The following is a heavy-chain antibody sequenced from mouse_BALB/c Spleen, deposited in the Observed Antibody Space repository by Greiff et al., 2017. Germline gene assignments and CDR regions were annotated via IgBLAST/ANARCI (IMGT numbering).Heavy chain of an antibody. J-gene: IGHJ3*01. Sequence: QVQLQQSGPGLVAPSQSLSITCTVSGFSLTRYDVHWVRQPPGKGLEWLGVIWAGGSTNYNSALMSRLSISKDNSKSQVFLKMNSLQTDDTAMYYCARDGEFITTAFFAYWGQGTLVTVSA. CDR1: GFSLTRYD. D-gene: IGHD1-2*01. CDR2: IWAGGST. V-gene: IGHV2-9*02. CDR3: ARDGEFITTAFFAY.